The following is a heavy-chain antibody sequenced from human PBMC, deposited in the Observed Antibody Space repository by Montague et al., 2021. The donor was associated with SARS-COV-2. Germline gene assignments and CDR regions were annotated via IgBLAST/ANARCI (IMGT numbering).Heavy chain of an antibody. CDR3: ARQDIQLRFDL. CDR2: SRYGGTS. J-gene: IGHJ2*01. D-gene: IGHD1-1*01. V-gene: IGHV4-39*01. CDR1: SGSISNDICY. Sequence: SETLSLTCTVSSGSISNDICYWGWIRQPPGKGPEWIGGSRYGGTSYYXSSLKSRVTISIDTSKNQCSLKMTAVTAADTAVYFCARQDIQLRFDLWGRGTLVTVSS.